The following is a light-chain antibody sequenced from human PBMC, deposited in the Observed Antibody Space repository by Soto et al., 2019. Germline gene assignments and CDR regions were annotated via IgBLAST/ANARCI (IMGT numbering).Light chain of an antibody. CDR2: DSS. V-gene: IGKV3-11*01. CDR1: QTVSSF. J-gene: IGKJ4*01. Sequence: VLTQSPATLSLSPGERATLSCRASQTVSSFLAWYQQKPGQAPRLLIHDSSDRATGIPARFSGSGSGTDVTLTISSLEPEDGAVYYCQQRSNWPLTFGGGTRVEI. CDR3: QQRSNWPLT.